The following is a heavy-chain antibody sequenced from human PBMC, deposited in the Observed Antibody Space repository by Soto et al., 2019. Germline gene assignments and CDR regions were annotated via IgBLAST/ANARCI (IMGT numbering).Heavy chain of an antibody. CDR2: INHSGST. V-gene: IGHV4-34*01. CDR3: ARGRLAYCGGDCFLTYYYYYYGMDV. J-gene: IGHJ6*02. Sequence: QVQLQQWGAGLLKPSETLSLTCAVYGGSFSGYYWSWIRQAPGKGLEWIGEINHSGSTHYNPSLKSRVTISVDTSKNQFSLKLSSVTAADTAVYYCARGRLAYCGGDCFLTYYYYYYGMDVWGQGTTVTVSS. D-gene: IGHD2-21*02. CDR1: GGSFSGYY.